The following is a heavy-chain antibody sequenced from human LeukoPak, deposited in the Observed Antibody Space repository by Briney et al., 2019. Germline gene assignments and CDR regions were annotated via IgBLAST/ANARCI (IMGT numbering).Heavy chain of an antibody. CDR1: GFSFSIYD. Sequence: GGSPRLPCAASGFSFSIYDMLWVRQATGKGLEWVSAINTAADTYYPDSVKGRFTISRENAKSSLYLQMNSLRVGDTAVYYCVRAPPGPGLLRLLWGQGTLVAVSS. J-gene: IGHJ4*02. V-gene: IGHV3-13*04. CDR3: VRAPPGPGLLRLL. CDR2: INTAADT. D-gene: IGHD1-1*01.